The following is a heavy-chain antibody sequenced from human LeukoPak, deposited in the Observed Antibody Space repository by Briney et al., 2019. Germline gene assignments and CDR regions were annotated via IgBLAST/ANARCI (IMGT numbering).Heavy chain of an antibody. CDR2: ISYDGSNK. CDR1: GFTFSSYG. Sequence: GRSLRLSCAASGFTFSSYGMHWARQAPGKGLEWVADISYDGSNKYYADSVKGRFTISRDNSKNTLYLQMNSLRAEDTAVYYCAKGDLVGWATAELPYFDYWGQGTLVTVSS. D-gene: IGHD1-26*01. CDR3: AKGDLVGWATAELPYFDY. J-gene: IGHJ4*02. V-gene: IGHV3-30*18.